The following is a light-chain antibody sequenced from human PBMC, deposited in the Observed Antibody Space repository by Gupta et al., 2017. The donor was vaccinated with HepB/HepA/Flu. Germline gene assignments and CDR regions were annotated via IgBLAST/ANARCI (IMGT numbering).Light chain of an antibody. CDR3: QQYHSPPYT. CDR1: QSVLYSSNNKNY. J-gene: IGKJ2*01. V-gene: IGKV4-1*01. CDR2: WAS. Sequence: DIVMTQSPDSLAVSLCERATINCKSSQSVLYSSNNKNYLAWYQQKPGQPPKLLIYWASTRESGVPDRFSGSGSGTDFTLTISSLQAEDVAVYYCQQYHSPPYTFGQGTKMEIK.